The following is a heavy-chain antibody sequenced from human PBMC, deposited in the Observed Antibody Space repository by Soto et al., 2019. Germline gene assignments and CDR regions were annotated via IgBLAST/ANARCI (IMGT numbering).Heavy chain of an antibody. V-gene: IGHV1-2*02. D-gene: IGHD4-17*01. Sequence: QAQLVQSGAEVKKPGASVKVSCKASGYTFIGYYMHWVRQAPGQGLEWMGWINPNSGGTNYAQKFQGRVTMTRDTSISTAHMELSRLKSDDTAVYYCARGLYGDQTGGFDYWGQGTLVTVSS. J-gene: IGHJ4*02. CDR1: GYTFIGYY. CDR3: ARGLYGDQTGGFDY. CDR2: INPNSGGT.